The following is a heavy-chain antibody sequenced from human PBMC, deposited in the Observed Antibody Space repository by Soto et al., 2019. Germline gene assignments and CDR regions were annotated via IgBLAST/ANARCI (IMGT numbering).Heavy chain of an antibody. CDR1: GFTFSSYS. J-gene: IGHJ6*02. CDR3: ARDQGELPRGYYYYYGMDV. Sequence: GGSLRLSCAASGFTFSSYSMNWVRQAPGKGLEWVSYISSSSSTIYYADSVKGGFTISRDNAKNSLYLQMNSLRDEDTAVYYYARDQGELPRGYYYYYGMDVWGQGTTVTVSS. CDR2: ISSSSSTI. D-gene: IGHD1-26*01. V-gene: IGHV3-48*02.